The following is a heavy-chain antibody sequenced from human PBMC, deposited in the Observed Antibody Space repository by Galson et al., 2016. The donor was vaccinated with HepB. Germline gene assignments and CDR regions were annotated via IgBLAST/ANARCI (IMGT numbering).Heavy chain of an antibody. V-gene: IGHV3-33*01. CDR2: IWFDGSEK. D-gene: IGHD3-10*01. CDR1: GFTFRSSG. Sequence: SLRLSCAASGFTFRSSGMHWFRQAPGKGLEWVAVIWFDGSEKYYADSVEGRFTISRDNSEKTLFLQMNSLRGDDTAVYCCARAVYSDTGGSSRYFDLWGRGTLVTVSS. J-gene: IGHJ2*01. CDR3: ARAVYSDTGGSSRYFDL.